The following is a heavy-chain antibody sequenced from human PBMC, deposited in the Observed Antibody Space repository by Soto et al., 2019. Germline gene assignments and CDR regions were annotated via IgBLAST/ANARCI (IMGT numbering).Heavy chain of an antibody. CDR3: AKPYDFGSGYYSQYNYYMDV. D-gene: IGHD3-3*01. J-gene: IGHJ6*03. Sequence: GGSPRLSCAASGFTFCSYSMNGVRQAPGKGLEWVSSISSSSSYIYYADSVKGRFTISRDNAKNSLYLHMNSLRAEDTAVYYSAKPYDFGSGYYSQYNYYMDVWGKGTTVTFSS. V-gene: IGHV3-21*01. CDR2: ISSSSSYI. CDR1: GFTFCSYS.